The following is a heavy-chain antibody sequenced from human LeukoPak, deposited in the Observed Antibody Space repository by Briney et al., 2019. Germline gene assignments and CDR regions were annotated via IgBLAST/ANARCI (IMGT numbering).Heavy chain of an antibody. CDR3: ARVDTAMVIDY. J-gene: IGHJ4*02. CDR1: GGTFSSYA. CDR2: IIPILGIA. D-gene: IGHD5-18*01. Sequence: SVKVSCKASGGTFSSYAISWVRQAPGQGLDWMGRIIPILGIANYAQKFQGRVTITADKSTSTAYMELSSLRSEDTAVYYCARVDTAMVIDYWGQGTLVTVSS. V-gene: IGHV1-69*04.